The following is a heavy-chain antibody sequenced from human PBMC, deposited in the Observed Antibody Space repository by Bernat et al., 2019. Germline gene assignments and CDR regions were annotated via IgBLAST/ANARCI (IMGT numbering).Heavy chain of an antibody. Sequence: QVQLVESGGGVVQPGRSLRLSCAASGFTFSTYGMHWVRQAPGKGLEWVSVIWYDGSNKYYGDSVKGRFTISRDNSKNTPYLQMNSLRAEDTAVYYCARDLYSSNLDYFYGLEVWGQGTTVTVSS. CDR3: ARDLYSSNLDYFYGLEV. V-gene: IGHV3-33*01. CDR2: IWYDGSNK. D-gene: IGHD6-13*01. CDR1: GFTFSTYG. J-gene: IGHJ6*02.